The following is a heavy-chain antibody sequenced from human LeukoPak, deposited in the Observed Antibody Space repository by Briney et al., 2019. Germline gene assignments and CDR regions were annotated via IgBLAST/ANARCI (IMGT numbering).Heavy chain of an antibody. V-gene: IGHV4-39*01. CDR2: IYYSGST. Sequence: SETLSLTCTVSGGSISSSSYYWGWIRQPPGKGLEWIGSIYYSGSTYYNPSLKSRVTISVDTLKNQFSLKLSSVTAADTAVYYCASDGYSSGYYYYYGMDVWGQGTTVTVSS. CDR3: ASDGYSSGYYYYYGMDV. D-gene: IGHD6-19*01. J-gene: IGHJ6*02. CDR1: GGSISSSSYY.